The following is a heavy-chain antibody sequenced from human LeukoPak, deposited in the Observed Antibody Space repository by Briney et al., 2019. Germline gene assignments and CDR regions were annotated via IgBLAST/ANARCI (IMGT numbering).Heavy chain of an antibody. CDR3: ARAGIVGAATESPFDN. CDR1: GFTFSSYW. D-gene: IGHD1-26*01. Sequence: GGSLRLSCAASGFTFSSYWMSWVRQAPGKGLEWVANIKQDGSEKYYVDSVKGRFTISRDNAKNSLYLQMNSLRAGDTAVYFCARAGIVGAATESPFDNWGQGTLVTVSS. J-gene: IGHJ4*02. V-gene: IGHV3-7*03. CDR2: IKQDGSEK.